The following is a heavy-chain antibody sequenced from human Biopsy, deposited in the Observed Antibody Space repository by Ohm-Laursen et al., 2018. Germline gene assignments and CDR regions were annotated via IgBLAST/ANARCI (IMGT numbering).Heavy chain of an antibody. CDR3: GRSYGIMAPPVHL. CDR2: ISSGGSTI. CDR1: GFTFSDYR. V-gene: IGHV3-11*01. D-gene: IGHD3-16*01. Sequence: SLRLSCAASGFTFSDYRMSWIRQTPGKGLEWVSHISSGGSTIFHADSVKGRFTISRDDAKGSLYLQMTNLRAEGTAVYYCGRSYGIMAPPVHLWGQGTLVTVSS. J-gene: IGHJ4*01.